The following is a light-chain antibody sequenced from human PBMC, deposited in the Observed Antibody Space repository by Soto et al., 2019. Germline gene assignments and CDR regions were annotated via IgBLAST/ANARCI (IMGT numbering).Light chain of an antibody. Sequence: QSVLTQPPSVSAAPGQQVTISCSGATSNIGNNYVSWYQQLPGAAPKLLIYDTNNRPSEIPDRFSGSRSGTPATLAITGLQTGDEGVYYCGAWDSSLSGVLFGGGTKLTVL. V-gene: IGLV1-51*01. CDR3: GAWDSSLSGVL. CDR2: DTN. CDR1: TSNIGNNY. J-gene: IGLJ2*01.